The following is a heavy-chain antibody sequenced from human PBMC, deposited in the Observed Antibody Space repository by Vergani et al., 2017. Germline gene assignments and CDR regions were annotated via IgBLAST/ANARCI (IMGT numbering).Heavy chain of an antibody. CDR3: ARAYDSSGRDAFDI. V-gene: IGHV3-64D*06. Sequence: EVQLVESGGGLVQPGGSLRLSCSASGFTFSSYAMHWVRQAPGKGLEYVSAISSNGGSTYYADSVKGRFTISRDNSKNTLYLQMSSLRAEDTAVYYCARAYDSSGRDAFDIWGQGTMVTVSS. CDR1: GFTFSSYA. D-gene: IGHD3-22*01. J-gene: IGHJ3*02. CDR2: ISSNGGST.